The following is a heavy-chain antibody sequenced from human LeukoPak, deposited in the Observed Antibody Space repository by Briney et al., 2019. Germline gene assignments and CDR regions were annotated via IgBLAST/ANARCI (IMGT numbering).Heavy chain of an antibody. J-gene: IGHJ4*02. V-gene: IGHV3-13*01. CDR2: VSSGFHA. CDR1: GFTFSSYS. CDR3: VRESRGYHYTYFDY. Sequence: GGSLRLPCAASGFTFSSYSMNWVRQIPGQGLEWVAAVSSGFHAFFADSVQGRFTVSREDARNSLYLQMNSLRAGDTAVYYCVRESRGYHYTYFDYWGQGTLVTVSS. D-gene: IGHD5-18*01.